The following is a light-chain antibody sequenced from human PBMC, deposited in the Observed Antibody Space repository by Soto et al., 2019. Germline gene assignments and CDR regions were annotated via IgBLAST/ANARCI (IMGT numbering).Light chain of an antibody. V-gene: IGKV3-11*01. Sequence: EIVLTQSPATLSLSPGERLTLSCRASQSVNTELAWFQQKPGQAPRLLIYDASNRATGIPARFSGSGSGTDFTLTISSLEPEDFAVYYCQQRDDGLTFGGGTKVEIK. CDR1: QSVNTE. CDR3: QQRDDGLT. J-gene: IGKJ4*01. CDR2: DAS.